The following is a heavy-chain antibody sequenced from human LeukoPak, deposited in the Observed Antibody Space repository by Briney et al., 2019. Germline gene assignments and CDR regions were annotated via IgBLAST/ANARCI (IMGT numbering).Heavy chain of an antibody. Sequence: ASVKVSCKASGYTFTSYYMHWVRQAPGQGLEWMGIINPSGGSTSYAQKFQGRVTMTRDTFTSTVYMELSSLRSEDTAVYYCARDLRGYCSGGSCYSGPGYYYYYMDVWGKGATVTISS. CDR3: ARDLRGYCSGGSCYSGPGYYYYYMDV. CDR2: INPSGGST. J-gene: IGHJ6*03. V-gene: IGHV1-46*01. CDR1: GYTFTSYY. D-gene: IGHD2-15*01.